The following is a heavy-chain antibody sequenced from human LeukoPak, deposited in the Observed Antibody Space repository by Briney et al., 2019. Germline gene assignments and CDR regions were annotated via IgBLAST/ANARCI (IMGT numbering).Heavy chain of an antibody. D-gene: IGHD3-10*01. Sequence: GGSLRLSCAASGFTFSSYWMSWVRQAPGKGLEWVANIKQDGSEKYYVDSVKGRFTISRDNAKNSLYLQMNSLRAEDTAVYYCARDLRFGEFPNNWFDPWGQGTLVTVSS. CDR1: GFTFSSYW. V-gene: IGHV3-7*01. J-gene: IGHJ5*02. CDR3: ARDLRFGEFPNNWFDP. CDR2: IKQDGSEK.